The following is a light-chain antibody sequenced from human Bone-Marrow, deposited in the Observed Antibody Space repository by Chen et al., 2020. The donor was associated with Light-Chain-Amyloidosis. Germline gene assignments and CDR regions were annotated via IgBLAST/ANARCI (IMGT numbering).Light chain of an antibody. CDR3: SSFAGSDNPLL. Sequence: QSALPQPPSASGSPGQSVTISCTGTSSDVGVYNYVSWYQQHPGKAPKLMIYEVSKRPSGVPGRFSGSKSGNTASLTVSGLQAEDEADYYCSSFAGSDNPLLFGGGTKLTVL. J-gene: IGLJ3*02. CDR1: SSDVGVYNY. V-gene: IGLV2-8*01. CDR2: EVS.